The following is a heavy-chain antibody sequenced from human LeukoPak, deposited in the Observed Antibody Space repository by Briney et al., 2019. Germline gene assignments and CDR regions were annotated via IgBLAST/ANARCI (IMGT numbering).Heavy chain of an antibody. Sequence: SETLSFTCTASGGSISSYYWSWIRQPPGKGLEWIGYIYYSGSTNYNTSLKSRVTISVDTSKNQCSLKLSSVTAADTAVYYCARETAVAGLDYWGQGTLVTVSS. D-gene: IGHD6-19*01. CDR2: IYYSGST. CDR3: ARETAVAGLDY. J-gene: IGHJ4*02. CDR1: GGSISSYY. V-gene: IGHV4-59*01.